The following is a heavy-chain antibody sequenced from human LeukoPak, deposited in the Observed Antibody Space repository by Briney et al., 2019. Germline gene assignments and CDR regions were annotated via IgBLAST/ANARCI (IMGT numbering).Heavy chain of an antibody. Sequence: PGGSLRLSCTASGFIFNNYWMSCVRQAPGKGLEWVANIKQDGSVKYFVDSLKGRFTISRDNAKNSLYVQMNSLRAEDTAVYICARIGYSSSSFDYWGQGTLVTVSS. CDR1: GFIFNNYW. D-gene: IGHD6-6*01. V-gene: IGHV3-7*01. J-gene: IGHJ4*02. CDR2: IKQDGSVK. CDR3: ARIGYSSSSFDY.